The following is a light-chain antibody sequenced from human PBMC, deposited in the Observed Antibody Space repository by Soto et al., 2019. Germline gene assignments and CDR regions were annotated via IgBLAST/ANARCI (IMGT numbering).Light chain of an antibody. Sequence: EIVLKQSPATLSLSTGERATLSCRASQSVSSYLAWYQQKPGQAPRLLIYDASSRATGIPARFSGSGSGTDFTLTISSLEPEDFAVYYCQQRSNWPTFGQGRRLEIK. J-gene: IGKJ5*01. V-gene: IGKV3-11*01. CDR3: QQRSNWPT. CDR2: DAS. CDR1: QSVSSY.